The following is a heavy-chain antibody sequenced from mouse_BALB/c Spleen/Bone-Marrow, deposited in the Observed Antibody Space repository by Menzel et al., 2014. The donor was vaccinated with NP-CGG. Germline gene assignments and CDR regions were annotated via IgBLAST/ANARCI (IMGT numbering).Heavy chain of an antibody. D-gene: IGHD2-14*01. V-gene: IGHV5-9-3*01. CDR2: ISSGSSYT. CDR1: GFTFSSYA. Sequence: DVLLVESGGGLVKPGVSLKLSCAASGFTFSSYAMSWVRQTPEKRLEWVATISSGSSYTYYPDSVKGRFTISRDNAKNTLYLQMSSLRSEDTAMYYCARHREVRPFAYWGQGTLVTVSA. J-gene: IGHJ3*01. CDR3: ARHREVRPFAY.